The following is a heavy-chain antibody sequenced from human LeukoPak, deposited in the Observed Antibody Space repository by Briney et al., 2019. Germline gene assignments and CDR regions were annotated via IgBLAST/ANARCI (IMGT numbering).Heavy chain of an antibody. CDR1: GGSISSYY. CDR2: IYYSGST. V-gene: IGHV4-59*12. J-gene: IGHJ3*02. Sequence: SETLSLTCTVSGGSISSYYWSWIRQPPGKGLEWIGYIYYSGSTNYNPPLKSRVTISVDTSKNQFSLKLSSVTAADTAVYYCATYYYGSGSYSDDAFDIWGQGTMVTVSS. D-gene: IGHD3-10*01. CDR3: ATYYYGSGSYSDDAFDI.